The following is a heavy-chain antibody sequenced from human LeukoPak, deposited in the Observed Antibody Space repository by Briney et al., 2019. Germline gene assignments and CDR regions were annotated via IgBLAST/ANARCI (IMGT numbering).Heavy chain of an antibody. Sequence: ASVKVSCKASGGTFSSYAISWVQQAPGQGLEWMGGIIPIFGTANYAQKFQGRVTITTDESTSTAYMELSSLRSEDTAVYYCAREDRQGGVFDPWGQGTLVTVSS. CDR2: IIPIFGTA. V-gene: IGHV1-69*05. D-gene: IGHD1-26*01. CDR1: GGTFSSYA. J-gene: IGHJ5*02. CDR3: AREDRQGGVFDP.